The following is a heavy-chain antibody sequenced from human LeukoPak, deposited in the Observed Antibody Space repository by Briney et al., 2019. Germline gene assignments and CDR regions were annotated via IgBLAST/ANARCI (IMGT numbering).Heavy chain of an antibody. J-gene: IGHJ5*02. V-gene: IGHV4-4*07. Sequence: SETLSLTCTVSGGSISSEYWSWIRQPAGKELEWIGHIYISGSTNYNPSLKSRVTISVDKSKNQFSLKLSSVTAADTAVYYCAREAYCSSNRCHRWFDPWGQGTLVTVSS. CDR3: AREAYCSSNRCHRWFDP. CDR1: GGSISSEY. D-gene: IGHD2-2*01. CDR2: IYISGST.